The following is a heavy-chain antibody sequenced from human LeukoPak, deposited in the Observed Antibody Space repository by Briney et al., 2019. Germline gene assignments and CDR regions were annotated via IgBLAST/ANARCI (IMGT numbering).Heavy chain of an antibody. D-gene: IGHD2-2*01. Sequence: GASVKVSCKASGYTFTSYYMHWVRQAPGQGLEWMGIINPSGGSTSYAQKFQGRVTMTRDTSTSTVYMELSSLRSEDTAVYYCARSGDDVVPAVNWFDPWGQGTLVTVSS. CDR3: ARSGDDVVPAVNWFDP. V-gene: IGHV1-46*01. J-gene: IGHJ5*02. CDR1: GYTFTSYY. CDR2: INPSGGST.